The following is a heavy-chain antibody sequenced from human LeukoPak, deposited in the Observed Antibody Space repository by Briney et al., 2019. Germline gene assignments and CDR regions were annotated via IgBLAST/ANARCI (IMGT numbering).Heavy chain of an antibody. V-gene: IGHV4-39*01. Sequence: SETLSLTCTVSGGSISSSSYYWGWIRRPPGKGLEWIGSIYYSGSTYYNPSLKSRVTISVDTSKNQFSLKMSSVTAADTAVYYCARRGYSYGYNYYYDSSGYMFDYWGQGTLVTASS. D-gene: IGHD3-22*01. J-gene: IGHJ4*02. CDR3: ARRGYSYGYNYYYDSSGYMFDY. CDR1: GGSISSSSYY. CDR2: IYYSGST.